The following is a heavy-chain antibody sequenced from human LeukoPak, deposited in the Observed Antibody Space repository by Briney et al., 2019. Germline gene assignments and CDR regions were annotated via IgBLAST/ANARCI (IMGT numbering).Heavy chain of an antibody. D-gene: IGHD5-18*01. J-gene: IGHJ4*02. CDR1: GFTFSDYY. V-gene: IGHV3-11*01. CDR2: ISSSGSNI. CDR3: ARTSGYSYGSNFVAY. Sequence: PGGSLRLSCAASGFTFSDYYMSWIRQAPGKVLEWVSYISSSGSNIYYADSVKGRFTISRDNAKNSLYLQMNSLRAEDTAVYYCARTSGYSYGSNFVAYWGQGTLVTVSS.